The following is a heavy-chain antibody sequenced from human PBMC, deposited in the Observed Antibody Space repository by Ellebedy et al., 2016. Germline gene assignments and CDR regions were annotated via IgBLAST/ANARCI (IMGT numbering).Heavy chain of an antibody. D-gene: IGHD1-14*01. V-gene: IGHV4-39*07. CDR3: ASGTFRPQHAFDI. CDR1: GGSISSSSSY. CDR2: IYYSGST. Sequence: SETLSLTCTVSGGSISSSSSYWGWIRQPPGKGLEWIGSIYYSGSTYYNPSLKSRVTISVDTSKNQFSLKLSSVTAADTAVYYCASGTFRPQHAFDIWGQGTMVTVSS. J-gene: IGHJ3*02.